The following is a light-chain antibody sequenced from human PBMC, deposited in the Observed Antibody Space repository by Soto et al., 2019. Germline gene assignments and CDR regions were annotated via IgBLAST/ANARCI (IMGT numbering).Light chain of an antibody. Sequence: EIVLTQSPGILSLSPGEIASLSCGASQSITSSFLAWYQQKPGQAPRLLIYGASSRATGIPDRFSGSGSGTDFTLTISRLEPEDFAVYYCQQYGSSRRTFGQGTKVDIK. V-gene: IGKV3-20*01. CDR2: GAS. J-gene: IGKJ1*01. CDR1: QSITSSF. CDR3: QQYGSSRRT.